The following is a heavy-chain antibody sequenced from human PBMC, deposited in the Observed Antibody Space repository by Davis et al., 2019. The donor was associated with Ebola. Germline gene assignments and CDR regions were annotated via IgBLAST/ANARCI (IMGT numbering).Heavy chain of an antibody. V-gene: IGHV5-51*01. Sequence: KVSCKGSGYSFANHWIGWVRQMPGKGLEWMGIIYPGDSDTIYSPSFQGQVTISADKSISTAYLQWSSLKASDTAMYYCARIPAASRGYRAEHFQHWGQGTLVTVSS. CDR1: GYSFANHW. J-gene: IGHJ1*01. CDR2: IYPGDSDT. D-gene: IGHD2-2*01. CDR3: ARIPAASRGYRAEHFQH.